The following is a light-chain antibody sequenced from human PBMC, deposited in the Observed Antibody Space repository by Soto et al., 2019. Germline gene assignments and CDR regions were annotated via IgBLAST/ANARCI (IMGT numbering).Light chain of an antibody. CDR1: SSDVGSYHR. Sequence: QSALTQPASVSGSPGQSITISCTGTSSDVGSYHRVSWYQQHPGKAPTLMIYDGSKRPSALSNRFSGSKSANTASLTISGLQAEDEADYYCSSYAGSSTYVFGTGTKVTVL. J-gene: IGLJ1*01. V-gene: IGLV2-23*01. CDR3: SSYAGSSTYV. CDR2: DGS.